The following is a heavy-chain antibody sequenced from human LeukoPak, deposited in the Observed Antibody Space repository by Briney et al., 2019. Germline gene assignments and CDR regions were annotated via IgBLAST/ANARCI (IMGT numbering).Heavy chain of an antibody. J-gene: IGHJ5*02. Sequence: PSETLSLTCTVSGGSISSYYWSWNRQAPGKGLEWIGYIYYSGSTNYNPSLKSRVTISVDTSKNQFSLKLSSVTAADTAVYYCARPENWFDPWGQGTLVTVSS. CDR2: IYYSGST. CDR3: ARPENWFDP. V-gene: IGHV4-59*08. CDR1: GGSISSYY.